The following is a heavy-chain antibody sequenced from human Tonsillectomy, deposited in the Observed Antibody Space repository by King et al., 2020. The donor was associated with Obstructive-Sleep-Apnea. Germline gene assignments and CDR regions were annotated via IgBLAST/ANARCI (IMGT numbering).Heavy chain of an antibody. CDR1: GGSISSGGYS. CDR3: ARVDSSRCFTVDY. D-gene: IGHD6-13*01. J-gene: IGHJ4*02. CDR2: IYYIGST. V-gene: IGHV4-30-4*07. Sequence: VQLQESGPGLVKPSQTLSLTCAVSGGSISSGGYSWSWIRQPPGKGLEWIGYIYYIGSTYSNPSLKSRVFISVDTSMNHFSLKLNSVTAADTAVYFCARVDSSRCFTVDYWGQGTLVTVSS.